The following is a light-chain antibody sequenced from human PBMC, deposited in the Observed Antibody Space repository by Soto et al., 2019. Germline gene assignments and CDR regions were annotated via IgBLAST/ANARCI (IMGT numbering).Light chain of an antibody. J-gene: IGLJ1*01. Sequence: QSALTQPASVSGTLGQSITISCTGTSSDVGGSNYVSWYQQFPGKAPKLMISDVTNRPSGVSNRFSGSKSGNTASLTISGLQAEDEADYYCSSSTSSNSNVFGTGTKLTVL. V-gene: IGLV2-14*01. CDR1: SSDVGGSNY. CDR2: DVT. CDR3: SSSTSSNSNV.